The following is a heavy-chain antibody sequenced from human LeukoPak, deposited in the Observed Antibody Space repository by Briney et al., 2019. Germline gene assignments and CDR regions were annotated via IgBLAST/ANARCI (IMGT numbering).Heavy chain of an antibody. J-gene: IGHJ4*02. CDR1: GFTFSSYG. Sequence: GGSLRLSCAASGFTFSSYGMHWVRQAPGKGLEWVTFIQKGGGSKFYADSVKGRFTISRDNSKKTVYLQMSSLTIEDTAVYYCAKEPGEGGSAFDYWGQGTLVTVYS. V-gene: IGHV3-30*02. CDR2: IQKGGGSK. CDR3: AKEPGEGGSAFDY. D-gene: IGHD3-16*01.